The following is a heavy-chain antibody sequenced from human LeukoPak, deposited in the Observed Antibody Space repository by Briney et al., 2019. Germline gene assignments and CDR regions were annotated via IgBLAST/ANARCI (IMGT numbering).Heavy chain of an antibody. CDR1: GYTFTTCG. J-gene: IGHJ6*02. D-gene: IGHD2-15*01. CDR3: ARGIGSDIVVVVAASGMDV. Sequence: ASVKVSCKASGYTFTTCGISWVRQAPGQGLEWMGWISPYSGYTDYAQKFQGRVSMTTDTSTTTGYMELRSLRSDDTAVYYCARGIGSDIVVVVAASGMDVWGQGTTVTVSS. CDR2: ISPYSGYT. V-gene: IGHV1-18*01.